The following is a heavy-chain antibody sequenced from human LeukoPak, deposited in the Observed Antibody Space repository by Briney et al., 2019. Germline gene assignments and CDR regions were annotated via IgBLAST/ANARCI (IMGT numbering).Heavy chain of an antibody. D-gene: IGHD2-15*01. CDR1: GFTFNSFW. J-gene: IGHJ4*02. V-gene: IGHV3-7*01. CDR3: TRDTGCSGGTCYSFYDY. CDR2: IKEDGSEK. Sequence: GGSLRLSCAASGFTFNSFWMTWVRQAPGKGLEWVANIKEDGSEKYYVDSVKGRFTISRDNAKNSLYLQWNSLRAEDTAVYYCTRDTGCSGGTCYSFYDYWGQGTLVTVSS.